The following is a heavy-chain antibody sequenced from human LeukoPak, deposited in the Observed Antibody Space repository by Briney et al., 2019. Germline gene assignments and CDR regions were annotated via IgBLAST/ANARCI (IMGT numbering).Heavy chain of an antibody. D-gene: IGHD2-2*01. CDR3: ARHHCSSTSCPYYYYYYYMDV. J-gene: IGHJ6*03. CDR1: GYSLTSYW. CDR2: IYPGDSDT. V-gene: IGHV5-51*01. Sequence: GESLKISCKGSGYSLTSYWIGWVRQMPGKGLEWMGIIYPGDSDTRYSPSFQGQVTISADKSISTAYLQWSSLKASDTAMYYCARHHCSSTSCPYYYYYYYMDVWGKGTTVTVSS.